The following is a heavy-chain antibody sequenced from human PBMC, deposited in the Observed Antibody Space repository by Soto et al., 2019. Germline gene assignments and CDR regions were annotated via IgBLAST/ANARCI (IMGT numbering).Heavy chain of an antibody. J-gene: IGHJ4*02. CDR2: ISNDGSNK. V-gene: IGHV3-30*03. Sequence: QVQLVESGGGVVQPGRSLRLSCAASGFIFSSYGMHWVRQAPGKGLEWVAFISNDGSNKYYADSVEGRFTISRDNSKNTLYLQMTSLRAEDTAVYSWAANPKNPHCGGDSYIDYWGQGTLVSVSS. CDR3: AANPKNPHCGGDSYIDY. D-gene: IGHD2-21*02. CDR1: GFIFSSYG.